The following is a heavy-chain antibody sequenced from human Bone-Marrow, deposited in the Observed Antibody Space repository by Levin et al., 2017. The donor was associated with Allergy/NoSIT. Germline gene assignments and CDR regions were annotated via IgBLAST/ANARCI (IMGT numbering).Heavy chain of an antibody. Sequence: ASVKVSCKASGYTFTSYGITWVRQAPGQGLEWMGWISAYNGNTNYAQKFQDRVTMTTDTSTRTAYMELRSLRSDDTAVYYCARARAVPSAMGGTDNGFWSPYLYYMDGWGKGTTVTVSS. CDR3: ARARAVPSAMGGTDNGFWSPYLYYMDG. D-gene: IGHD2-2*01. CDR2: ISAYNGNT. V-gene: IGHV1-18*01. CDR1: GYTFTSYG. J-gene: IGHJ6*03.